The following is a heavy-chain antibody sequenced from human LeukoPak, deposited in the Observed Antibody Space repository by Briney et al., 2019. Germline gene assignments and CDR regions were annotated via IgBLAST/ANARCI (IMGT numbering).Heavy chain of an antibody. D-gene: IGHD3-22*01. CDR3: ARDLPRYYYDSSGGAFDV. CDR1: GFTFIDYY. Sequence: PGGSLRLSCAASGFTFIDYYMTWIRHAPGKDLEWVSYISSSGITIYYADSVKGRFTISRDNAKNSLYLQMNSLRAEDTAVYYCARDLPRYYYDSSGGAFDVWGQGTMVTVSS. J-gene: IGHJ3*01. CDR2: ISSSGITI. V-gene: IGHV3-11*01.